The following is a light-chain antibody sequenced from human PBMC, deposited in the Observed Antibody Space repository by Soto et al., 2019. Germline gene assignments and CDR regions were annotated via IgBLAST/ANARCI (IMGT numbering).Light chain of an antibody. J-gene: IGKJ1*01. V-gene: IGKV1-5*01. CDR3: QQYNSYSET. CDR1: QSIRSW. Sequence: DIQMTQSPSTLSASVGDRVTITCRASQSIRSWLAWYQQKPGKAPKLLIYDAYSLESGVPSRFSGSGSGTEFTLTISSLQPDDFATYYCQQYNSYSETFGQGTKVEIK. CDR2: DAY.